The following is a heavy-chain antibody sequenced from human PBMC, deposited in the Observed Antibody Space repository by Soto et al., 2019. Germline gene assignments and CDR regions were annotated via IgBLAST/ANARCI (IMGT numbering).Heavy chain of an antibody. V-gene: IGHV3-15*01. J-gene: IGHJ4*02. D-gene: IGHD2-21*02. CDR1: GFPFNNAW. CDR2: IKSKDGGGTT. CDR3: ATGVYVTGTVDC. Sequence: EVQLVEFGGGLVKPGGSLRLSCVGSGFPFNNAWVSWVRQAPGKGLEWVGRIKSKDGGGTTEYAAPVNDRFTISRDDSENTVTLQMNSLLIEDTAMYYCATGVYVTGTVDCWGQGTLVTVSS.